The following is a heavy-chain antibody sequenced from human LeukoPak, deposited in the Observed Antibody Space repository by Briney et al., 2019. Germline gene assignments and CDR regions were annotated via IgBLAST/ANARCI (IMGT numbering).Heavy chain of an antibody. CDR1: GGSISSYY. CDR3: ARQLAAAGTAGFDY. Sequence: SETLSLTCTVSGGSISSYYWSWIRQPAGKGLEWIGRVNTTGSTNYNPSLKSRVTMSVDTSKNQFSLKLSSVTAADAAVYCARQLAAAGTAGFDYWGQGTLVTVSS. CDR2: VNTTGST. V-gene: IGHV4-4*07. J-gene: IGHJ4*02. D-gene: IGHD6-13*01.